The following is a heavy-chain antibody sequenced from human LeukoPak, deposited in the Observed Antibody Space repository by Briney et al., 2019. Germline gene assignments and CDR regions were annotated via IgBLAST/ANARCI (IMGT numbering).Heavy chain of an antibody. Sequence: SEALSLTCAVYGGSFSGYYWSWIRQPPGKGLEWIGEINHSGSTNYNPSLKSRVTISVDTSKNQFSLKLSSVTAADTAVYYCARGRRGYGMDVWGQGTTVTVSS. CDR1: GGSFSGYY. J-gene: IGHJ6*02. CDR3: ARGRRGYGMDV. CDR2: INHSGST. V-gene: IGHV4-34*01.